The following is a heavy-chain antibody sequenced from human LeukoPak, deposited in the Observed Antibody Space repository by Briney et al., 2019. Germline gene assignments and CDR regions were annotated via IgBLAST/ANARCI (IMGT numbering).Heavy chain of an antibody. CDR3: ARGGHYGSGSYYRD. CDR2: FDPEDGET. J-gene: IGHJ4*02. CDR1: GYTLTELS. V-gene: IGHV1-24*01. Sequence: ASVKVSCKVSGYTLTELSMHWVRQAPGKGLEWMGGFDPEDGETIYAQKFQGRVTMTRNTSISTAYMELSSLRSEDTAVYYCARGGHYGSGSYYRDWGQGTLVTVSS. D-gene: IGHD3-10*01.